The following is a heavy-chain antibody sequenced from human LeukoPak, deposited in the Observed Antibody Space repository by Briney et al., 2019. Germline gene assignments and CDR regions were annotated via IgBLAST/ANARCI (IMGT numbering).Heavy chain of an antibody. J-gene: IGHJ5*02. CDR3: ARELPSSSWTGTTNWFDP. V-gene: IGHV3-66*01. Sequence: GRSLRLSCAASGFTVSSNYMSWVRQAPGKGLEWVSVIYSGGSAYYADSVKGRFTISRDNSKNTLYLQMNSLRAEDTAVYYCARELPSSSWTGTTNWFDPWGQGTLVTVSS. D-gene: IGHD6-13*01. CDR2: IYSGGSA. CDR1: GFTVSSNY.